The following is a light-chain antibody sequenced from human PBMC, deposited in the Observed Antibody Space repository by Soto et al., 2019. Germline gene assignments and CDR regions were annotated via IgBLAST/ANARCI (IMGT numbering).Light chain of an antibody. J-gene: IGKJ4*01. CDR3: QQANSFPLT. V-gene: IGKV1-12*01. CDR2: EAS. CDR1: QGVNAW. Sequence: DTQMPQSPSSVSASVGDRVTITCRASQGVNAWLAWYQKKPGKAPELLIYEASTLHSGVPSRFSGSGSGTDFTLTISSLQPEYVATYYCQQANSFPLTFGGGTKVEVQ.